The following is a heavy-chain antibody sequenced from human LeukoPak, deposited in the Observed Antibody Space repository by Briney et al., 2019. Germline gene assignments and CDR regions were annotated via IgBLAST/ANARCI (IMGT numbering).Heavy chain of an antibody. J-gene: IGHJ4*02. CDR3: ARQNSGWEKGTIDY. CDR1: GYRFTNYW. CDR2: IYPGDSDI. D-gene: IGHD6-19*01. Sequence: KPGESLKISCKGSGYRFTNYWIGWVRQMPGKGLEWVGIIYPGDSDIRYSPSFQGQVTISADKPISTAYLQWSSLKASDTAMYYCARQNSGWEKGTIDYWGQGTLVTVSS. V-gene: IGHV5-51*01.